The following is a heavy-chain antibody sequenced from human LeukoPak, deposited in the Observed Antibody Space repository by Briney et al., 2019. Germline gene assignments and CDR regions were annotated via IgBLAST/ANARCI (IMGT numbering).Heavy chain of an antibody. CDR3: ASGYSHRRFFDY. CDR2: FYYSGST. J-gene: IGHJ4*02. Sequence: SETLSLTCTVSGGSISSSSYYWGWIRQPPGNGLEWIGNFYYSGSTYYNPSLKSRVTISVDTSKNQFSLKLSSVTAADTAVYYCASGYSHRRFFDYWGQGTLVTVSS. CDR1: GGSISSSSYY. D-gene: IGHD3-22*01. V-gene: IGHV4-39*01.